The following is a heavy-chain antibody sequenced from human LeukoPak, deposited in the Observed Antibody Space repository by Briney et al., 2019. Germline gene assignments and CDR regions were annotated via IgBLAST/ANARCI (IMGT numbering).Heavy chain of an antibody. D-gene: IGHD3-22*01. CDR3: VKGATMTN. CDR1: RFTFSHYY. Sequence: GGSLRLSCTASRFTFSHYYMGWVRQPPGKGLEWVAYMSGNGDSIFYADSVNGRFTISRDNANNLLSLQMNSLRADDTAIYYCVKGATMTNWGQGTLVTVSS. V-gene: IGHV3-11*01. J-gene: IGHJ4*02. CDR2: MSGNGDSI.